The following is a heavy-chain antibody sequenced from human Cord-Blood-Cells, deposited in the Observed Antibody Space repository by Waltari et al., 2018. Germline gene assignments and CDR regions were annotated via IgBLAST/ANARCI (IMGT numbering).Heavy chain of an antibody. CDR1: GGSFSGYY. CDR3: ARLVGGYNWNDY. J-gene: IGHJ4*02. V-gene: IGHV4-34*01. CDR2: INHSGST. Sequence: QVQLQQWGAGRLKPSETLSLTCAVYGGSFSGYYWRWIRQPPGKGLEWIGEINHSGSTNYNPSLKSRVTISDTSKNQFSLKLSSVTAADTAVYYCARLVGGYNWNDYWGQGTLVTVSS. D-gene: IGHD1-1*01.